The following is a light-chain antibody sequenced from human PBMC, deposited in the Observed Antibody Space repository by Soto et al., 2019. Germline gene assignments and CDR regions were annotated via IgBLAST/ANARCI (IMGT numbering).Light chain of an antibody. CDR2: GTS. V-gene: IGKV1-39*01. J-gene: IGKJ4*01. Sequence: DIQVTQSPSSLSASVGDRVTLTCRASQRITTYLTWYQQRPGKAPKLLIFGTSNLQSGVPSRFSGSGSGIEFTLTISNLQPEDFATYYCQQSYSTPLTFGGGTYVEIK. CDR3: QQSYSTPLT. CDR1: QRITTY.